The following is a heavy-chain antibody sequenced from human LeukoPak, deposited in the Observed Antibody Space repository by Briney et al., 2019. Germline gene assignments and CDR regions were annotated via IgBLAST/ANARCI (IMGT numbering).Heavy chain of an antibody. D-gene: IGHD3-22*01. CDR1: GFTFSSYA. CDR2: ISYDGSNK. Sequence: PGGSLRLSCAASGFTFSSYAMHWVRQAPGKGLEWVAVISYDGSNKYYADSVKGRFTISRDNSKNTLYLQMNSLRAEDTAVYYCARDSGYYGTFDYWGQGTLVTVSS. V-gene: IGHV3-30-3*01. CDR3: ARDSGYYGTFDY. J-gene: IGHJ4*02.